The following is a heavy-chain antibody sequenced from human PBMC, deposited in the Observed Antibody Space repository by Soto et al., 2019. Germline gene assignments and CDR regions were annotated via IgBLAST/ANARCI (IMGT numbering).Heavy chain of an antibody. CDR1: GFTFSSYS. J-gene: IGHJ6*02. V-gene: IGHV3-21*01. Sequence: GGSLILSCAASGFTFSSYSMNWVRQAPGKGLEWVSSTSSSSSYIYYADSVKGRFTISRDNAKNSLYLQMNSLRAEDTAVYYCARERNRNYYYYYGMDVWGQGTTVTV. CDR3: ARERNRNYYYYYGMDV. CDR2: TSSSSSYI.